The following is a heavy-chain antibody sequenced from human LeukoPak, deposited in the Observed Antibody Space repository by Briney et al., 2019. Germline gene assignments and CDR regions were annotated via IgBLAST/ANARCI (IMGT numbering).Heavy chain of an antibody. D-gene: IGHD2-21*01. V-gene: IGHV1-2*02. CDR1: GYSFTDYY. CDR3: ARADRLDGGPYLIGP. Sequence: ASVKVSCKTSGYSFTDYYMHWVRQAPGQGLEWMGWINPNSGVTSSAQKFQGSVSMTRDTSITTVYIEVSWLTSDDTAIYYCARADRLDGGPYLIGPWGQGTLVTVSS. CDR2: INPNSGVT. J-gene: IGHJ5*02.